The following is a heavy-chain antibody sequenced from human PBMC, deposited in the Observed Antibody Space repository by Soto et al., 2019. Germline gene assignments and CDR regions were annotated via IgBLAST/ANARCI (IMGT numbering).Heavy chain of an antibody. CDR1: GFTFENYA. D-gene: IGHD3-3*01. V-gene: IGHV3-23*01. CDR2: ISGSGGTT. Sequence: GGSLRLSCVASGFTFENYAMSWVRQAPGEGLEWVSAISGSGGTTYYSDSVKGRFTISRDNSKNTVYLQMNDLRVEDAAEYFCAKDSWAIFGVPAGEYYAMDVWGQGTTVTVSS. CDR3: AKDSWAIFGVPAGEYYAMDV. J-gene: IGHJ6*02.